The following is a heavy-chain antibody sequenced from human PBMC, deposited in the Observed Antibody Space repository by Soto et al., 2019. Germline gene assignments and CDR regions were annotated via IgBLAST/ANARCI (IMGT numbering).Heavy chain of an antibody. CDR3: ARHPSGFWFDP. J-gene: IGHJ5*02. Sequence: SETLSLTCRVSGCAVISSLYVWGWIRQPPGKGLEWIGSIYYSGSTYYNPSLKSRVTVSVDTSKNQFSLKLGSVTAADTALYHCARHPSGFWFDPWGQGTRVT. D-gene: IGHD6-19*01. CDR2: IYYSGST. CDR1: GCAVISSLYV. V-gene: IGHV4-39*01.